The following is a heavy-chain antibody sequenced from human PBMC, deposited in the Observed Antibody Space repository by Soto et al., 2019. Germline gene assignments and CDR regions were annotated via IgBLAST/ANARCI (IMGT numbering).Heavy chain of an antibody. V-gene: IGHV1-8*01. J-gene: IGHJ4*02. CDR3: ARDMGGIAAAGNDY. CDR1: GYTFSTYD. CDR2: MNPNSGNT. Sequence: QVQLVQSGAEVKKPGASVKVSCKASGYTFSTYDIDWVRLATGQGLEWMGSMNPNSGNTEYAQKFQGRVTMTRDTAISTAYMELRGLRSEDTAIYYCARDMGGIAAAGNDYWGQGTLVTVSS. D-gene: IGHD6-13*01.